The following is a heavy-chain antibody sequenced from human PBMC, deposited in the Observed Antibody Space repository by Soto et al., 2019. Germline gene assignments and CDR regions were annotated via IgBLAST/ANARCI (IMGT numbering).Heavy chain of an antibody. J-gene: IGHJ3*02. CDR3: AREQWAHPGGGGTEPLDI. CDR1: GYSFTSQY. D-gene: IGHD1-26*01. Sequence: QVQLVQSGAEVKKPGASVKISCEASGYSFTSQYVHWVRQAPGQGLEWMGIINPNGGSTTYAQKCQGGSPRARATPTKNVLMELGSLTSEDTAVFYLAREQWAHPGGGGTEPLDIWGQGTMVTVAS. CDR2: INPNGGST. V-gene: IGHV1-46*03.